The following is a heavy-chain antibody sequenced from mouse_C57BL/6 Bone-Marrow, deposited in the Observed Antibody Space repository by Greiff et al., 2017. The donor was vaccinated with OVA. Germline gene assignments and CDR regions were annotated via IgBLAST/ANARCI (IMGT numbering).Heavy chain of an antibody. D-gene: IGHD4-1*01. CDR3: ARSTGSDY. CDR1: GYTFTDYY. V-gene: IGHV1-26*01. J-gene: IGHJ2*01. CDR2: INPNNGGT. Sequence: EVQLQQSGPELVKPGASVKLSCKASGYTFTDYYMNWVKQSHGKSLEWIGDINPNNGGTSYNQKFKGKATLTVDKSSSTAYMELRSLTSEDSAVYYCARSTGSDYWGQGTTLTVSS.